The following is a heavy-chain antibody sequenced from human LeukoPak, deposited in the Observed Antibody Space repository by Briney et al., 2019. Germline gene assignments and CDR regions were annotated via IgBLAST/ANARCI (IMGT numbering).Heavy chain of an antibody. CDR1: GFTFSNYW. CDR3: ARASDPWLQLT. CDR2: IKQDGSEK. J-gene: IGHJ5*02. D-gene: IGHD5-24*01. V-gene: IGHV3-7*05. Sequence: GGSLRLSCAASGFTFSNYWMIWVRQAPGKELEWVGNIKQDGSEKRYADSVRGRFSISRDNAQTSLYLQMNSLRAEDTAVYYCARASDPWLQLTWGQGTLVTVSS.